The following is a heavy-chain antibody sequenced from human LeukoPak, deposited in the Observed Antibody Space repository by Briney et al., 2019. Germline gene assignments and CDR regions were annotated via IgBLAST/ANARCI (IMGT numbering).Heavy chain of an antibody. CDR2: IWYDGSNK. D-gene: IGHD6-13*01. CDR1: GFTFSSYG. V-gene: IGHV3-33*01. CDR3: ARGFSSSWYAVGY. J-gene: IGHJ4*02. Sequence: GGSLRLSCAASGFTFSSYGMHWVRQAPGKGLEWVAVIWYDGSNKYYADSVKGRFTISRVNSKNTLYLQMNSLRAEDTAVYYCARGFSSSWYAVGYWGQGTLVTVSS.